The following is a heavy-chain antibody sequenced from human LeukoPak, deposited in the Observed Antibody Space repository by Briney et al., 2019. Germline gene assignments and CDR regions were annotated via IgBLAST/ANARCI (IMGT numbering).Heavy chain of an antibody. CDR2: ISGSGGST. CDR1: GFTFSSYG. V-gene: IGHV3-23*01. D-gene: IGHD6-13*01. CDR3: ANRAPGIAAAGTSAFDY. J-gene: IGHJ4*02. Sequence: PGGSLRLSCAASGFTFSSYGMSWVRQAPGKGLEWVSAISGSGGSTYYADSVKGRFTISRDNSKNTLYLQMNSLRAEDTAVYYCANRAPGIAAAGTSAFDYWGQGTLVTVSS.